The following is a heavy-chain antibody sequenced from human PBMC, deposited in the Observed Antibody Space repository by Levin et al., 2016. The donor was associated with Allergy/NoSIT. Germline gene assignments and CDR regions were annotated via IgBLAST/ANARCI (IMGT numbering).Heavy chain of an antibody. CDR3: ARVKDSSRWNYAFDI. V-gene: IGHV4-31*03. D-gene: IGHD6-13*01. CDR1: GGSISSGSYY. J-gene: IGHJ3*02. CDR2: IYYSGST. Sequence: SETLSLTCTVSGGSISSGSYYWNWIRQHPGKGLEWIGYIYYSGSTFYNPSLKSRVTISIDTSKNQFSLILSSVTAADTAVYYCARVKDSSRWNYAFDIWGQGTMVTVSS.